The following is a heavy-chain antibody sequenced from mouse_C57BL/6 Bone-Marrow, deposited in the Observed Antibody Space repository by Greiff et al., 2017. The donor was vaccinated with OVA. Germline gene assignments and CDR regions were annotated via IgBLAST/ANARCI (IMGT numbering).Heavy chain of an antibody. D-gene: IGHD3-2*02. CDR3: ARDGSSGYVAWFAY. J-gene: IGHJ3*01. Sequence: VQLQQSGPGMVKPSQSLSLTCTVTGYSITSGYDWHWIRHFPGNKLEWMGYISYSGSTNYNPSLKSRISITHDTSKNHFFLKLNSVTTEDTATYYCARDGSSGYVAWFAYWGQGTLVTVSA. V-gene: IGHV3-1*01. CDR1: GYSITSGYD. CDR2: ISYSGST.